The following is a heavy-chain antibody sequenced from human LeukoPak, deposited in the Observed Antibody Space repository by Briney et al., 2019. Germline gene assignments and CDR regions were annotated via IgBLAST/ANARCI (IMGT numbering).Heavy chain of an antibody. V-gene: IGHV4-59*01. Sequence: SETLSLTCTVSGGSMSSNYWSWIRQPPGKGLEWIGYIYYSGSTNYNPSLKSRVTISVDTSKNQFSLKLSSVTAADTAVYYCASRKLGNDYWGQGTLVTVSS. D-gene: IGHD1-1*01. CDR3: ASRKLGNDY. J-gene: IGHJ4*02. CDR2: IYYSGST. CDR1: GGSMSSNY.